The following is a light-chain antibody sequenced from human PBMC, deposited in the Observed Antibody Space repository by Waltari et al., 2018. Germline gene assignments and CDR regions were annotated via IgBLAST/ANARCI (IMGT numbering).Light chain of an antibody. V-gene: IGLV2-11*01. Sequence: QSALTQPRSVSGSPGQSVTISCTGTGSDVRDYNYVSWYQQHPGKAPKLVIYEVTKRPSGVPDRFSGSKSGNSASLTVSGLQAEDEADYYCCSYAGTWVFGGGTKLTVL. CDR1: GSDVRDYNY. CDR3: CSYAGTWV. J-gene: IGLJ3*02. CDR2: EVT.